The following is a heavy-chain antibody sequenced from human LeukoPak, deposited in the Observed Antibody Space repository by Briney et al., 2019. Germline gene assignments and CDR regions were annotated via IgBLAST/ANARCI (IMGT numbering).Heavy chain of an antibody. V-gene: IGHV3-23*01. CDR3: AKDTVYYDSSSYPY. CDR1: GFTFSSYG. Sequence: GGSLRLSCAASGFTFSSYGMSWVRQAPGKGLEWVSAISGTGGSTYYADSVKGRFTISRDNSKNTLFLQMNSLRAEDTAVYYCAKDTVYYDSSSYPYWGQGTLVTVSS. J-gene: IGHJ4*02. CDR2: ISGTGGST. D-gene: IGHD3-22*01.